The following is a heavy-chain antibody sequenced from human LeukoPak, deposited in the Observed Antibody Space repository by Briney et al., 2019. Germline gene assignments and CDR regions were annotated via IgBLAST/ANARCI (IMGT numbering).Heavy chain of an antibody. Sequence: SVKVSCKASGGTFSSYAISWMRQAPGQGLEWMGRIIPIFGIANYAQKFQGRVTITADKSTSTAYMELSSLRSEDTAVYYCARDRAYYDSSGYSQNWFDPWGQGTLVTVSS. CDR2: IIPIFGIA. CDR3: ARDRAYYDSSGYSQNWFDP. J-gene: IGHJ5*02. V-gene: IGHV1-69*04. D-gene: IGHD3-22*01. CDR1: GGTFSSYA.